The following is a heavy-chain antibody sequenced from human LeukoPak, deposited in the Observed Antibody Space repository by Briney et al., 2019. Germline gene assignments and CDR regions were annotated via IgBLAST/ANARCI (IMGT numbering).Heavy chain of an antibody. J-gene: IGHJ4*02. Sequence: GGSLRLSCAASGFTVSSNYMSWVRQAPGKGLEWVSVIYSGGSTYYADSVKGRFTISRDNSKNTLYLQMNSLRAEDTAVYYCGGYSGYELLYYFDYWGQGTLVTVSS. D-gene: IGHD5-12*01. CDR2: IYSGGST. V-gene: IGHV3-53*01. CDR1: GFTVSSNY. CDR3: GGYSGYELLYYFDY.